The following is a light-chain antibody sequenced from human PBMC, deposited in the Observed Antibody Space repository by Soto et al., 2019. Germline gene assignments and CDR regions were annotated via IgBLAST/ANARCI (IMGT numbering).Light chain of an antibody. V-gene: IGLV1-44*01. CDR3: AAWDDSLNGWV. Sequence: QPVLTQPPSASGTPGQRVTISCSGSSSNIGRNTVNWYQQLPGTAPKLLIYSNNQRPSGVPDRFSGSKSGTSASLAISGLQSEDEADYYCAAWDDSLNGWVFGGGTKLTVL. CDR2: SNN. CDR1: SSNIGRNT. J-gene: IGLJ3*02.